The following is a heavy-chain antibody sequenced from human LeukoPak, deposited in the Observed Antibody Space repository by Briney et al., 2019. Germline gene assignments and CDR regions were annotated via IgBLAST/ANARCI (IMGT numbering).Heavy chain of an antibody. J-gene: IGHJ6*03. CDR3: SKAPLGACAGAVCYYLDV. Sequence: GGSLRLSCTASEFSISHYAMSWVRQAPGKGLEWVSADTSSTTSTYYAGSVRGRFTISRDNSMNTLYLQMNSLRADDTAVYYCSKAPLGACAGAVCYYLDVWGKGTTVIVSS. D-gene: IGHD2-8*02. V-gene: IGHV3-23*01. CDR2: DTSSTTST. CDR1: EFSISHYA.